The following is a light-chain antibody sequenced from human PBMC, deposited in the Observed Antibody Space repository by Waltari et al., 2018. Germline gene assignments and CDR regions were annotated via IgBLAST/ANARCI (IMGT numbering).Light chain of an antibody. Sequence: AIRMTQSPSSLSASIGDRVTISCRASQGVSTYLAWYQQKPGKAPSLLIHAASTWQSVVPSRLSGSGTGTDFTLTIPCIQSEDFATYCCQQYHDYPWTFGQGTKVDI. CDR1: QGVSTY. CDR3: QQYHDYPWT. V-gene: IGKV1-8*01. CDR2: AAS. J-gene: IGKJ1*01.